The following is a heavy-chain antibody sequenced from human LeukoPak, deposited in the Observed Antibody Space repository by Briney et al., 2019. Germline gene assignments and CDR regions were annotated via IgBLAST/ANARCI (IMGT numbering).Heavy chain of an antibody. V-gene: IGHV3-21*01. CDR1: GFTLGDYN. CDR3: ARDAALLPEKYYYYMDV. Sequence: GGSLRLSCVASGFTLGDYNMNWVRQAPGKGLEWVSAITRSSTYMNYADSLKGRFTISRDNAKNSMYLQMNSLTAEDTAVYFCARDAALLPEKYYYYMDVWGKGTTVIVS. CDR2: ITRSSTYM. J-gene: IGHJ6*03. D-gene: IGHD6-25*01.